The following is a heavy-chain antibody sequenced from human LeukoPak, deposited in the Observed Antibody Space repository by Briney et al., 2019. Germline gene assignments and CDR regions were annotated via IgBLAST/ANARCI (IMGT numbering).Heavy chain of an antibody. CDR3: ARGSRGAMYAFDI. D-gene: IGHD1-26*01. CDR2: MSPNSGNT. CDR1: GYTFTSYD. J-gene: IGHJ3*02. V-gene: IGHV1-8*01. Sequence: GASVKVSCKASGYTFTSYDINWVRQASGQGLEWMGWMSPNSGNTGYAQKFQGRLTMTRDTSINTAYMELSRLRSDDTAVYYCARGSRGAMYAFDIWGQGTMVTVSS.